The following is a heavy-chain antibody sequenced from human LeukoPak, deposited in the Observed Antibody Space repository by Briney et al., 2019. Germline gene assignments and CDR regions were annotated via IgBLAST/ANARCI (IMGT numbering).Heavy chain of an antibody. CDR2: IIPIFGTA. D-gene: IGHD6-13*01. Sequence: SVKVSCKASGGTFSSYAIGWVRQAPGRGLEWMGGIIPIFGTANYAQKFQGRVTITADESTSTAYMELSSLRSEDTAVYYCARWLTAAGTSWGQGTLVTVSS. J-gene: IGHJ4*02. CDR3: ARWLTAAGTS. CDR1: GGTFSSYA. V-gene: IGHV1-69*13.